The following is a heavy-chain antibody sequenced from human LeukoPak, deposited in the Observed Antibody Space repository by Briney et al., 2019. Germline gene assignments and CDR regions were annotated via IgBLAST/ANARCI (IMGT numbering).Heavy chain of an antibody. CDR3: ARGILGSSTSSYYYYYMDV. D-gene: IGHD2-2*01. Sequence: GASVKVSCKASGYTFTGYYMHWVRQAPGQGLEWMGWINPNSGGTNYAQKFQGRVTMTRDTSISTAYMELSRLRSDDTAVYYCARGILGSSTSSYYYYYMDVWGKGTTVTVSS. V-gene: IGHV1-2*02. J-gene: IGHJ6*03. CDR2: INPNSGGT. CDR1: GYTFTGYY.